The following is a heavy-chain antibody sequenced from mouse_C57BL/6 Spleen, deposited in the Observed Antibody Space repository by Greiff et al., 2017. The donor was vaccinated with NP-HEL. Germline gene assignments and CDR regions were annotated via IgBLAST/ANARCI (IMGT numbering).Heavy chain of an antibody. CDR2: INPSNGGT. D-gene: IGHD1-1*01. J-gene: IGHJ3*01. CDR1: GYTFTSYW. V-gene: IGHV1-53*01. Sequence: QVQLQQSGTELVKPGASVKLSCKASGYTFTSYWMHWVKQRPGQGLEWIGNINPSNGGTNYNEKFKSKATQTVDKSSSTAYMQLSSLTSEDSAVYYCARNYYGSSGPFAYWGQGTLVTVSA. CDR3: ARNYYGSSGPFAY.